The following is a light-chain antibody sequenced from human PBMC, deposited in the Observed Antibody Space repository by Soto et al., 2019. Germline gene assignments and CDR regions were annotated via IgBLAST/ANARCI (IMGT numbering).Light chain of an antibody. Sequence: DILLTHSLAPLAVSPEQRATLSCRARQRVSSKLAWYQQKPGQAPRLLIYDASTRATGIPARFSGSGSGTEFTLTISSLQSEDFALYYCQQYNHWPPVTFGQGTRLEIK. CDR2: DAS. CDR3: QQYNHWPPVT. J-gene: IGKJ5*01. CDR1: QRVSSK. V-gene: IGKV3-15*01.